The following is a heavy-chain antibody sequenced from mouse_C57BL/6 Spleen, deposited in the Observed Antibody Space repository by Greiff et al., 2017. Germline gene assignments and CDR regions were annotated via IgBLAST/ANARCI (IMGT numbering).Heavy chain of an antibody. V-gene: IGHV14-2*01. CDR2: IDPEDGET. CDR1: GFNIKDYY. J-gene: IGHJ2*01. D-gene: IGHD4-1*01. Sequence: EVKLVESGAELVKPGASVKLSCTASGFNIKDYYMHWVKQRTEQGLEWIGRIDPEDGETKYAPKFQGKATITADTSSNTAYLQRSSLTSEDTAVYYCARTANWDDVDYWGQGTTLTVSS. CDR3: ARTANWDDVDY.